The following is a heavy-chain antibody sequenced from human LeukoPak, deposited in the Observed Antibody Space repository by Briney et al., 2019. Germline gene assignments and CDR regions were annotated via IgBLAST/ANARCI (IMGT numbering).Heavy chain of an antibody. J-gene: IGHJ5*02. V-gene: IGHV6-1*01. Sequence: QTLSLTCAISLDSLSSNSAAWNWTRQSPSRGLEWLGRTYYRSKWYSDYAVSVKSRITINPDTSKNQFSLQLNSVTPEDTAVYYCARDPPGDIAGGRAAAGRGWFDPWGQGTLVTVSS. CDR1: LDSLSSNSAA. CDR2: TYYRSKWYS. CDR3: ARDPPGDIAGGRAAAGRGWFDP. D-gene: IGHD6-13*01.